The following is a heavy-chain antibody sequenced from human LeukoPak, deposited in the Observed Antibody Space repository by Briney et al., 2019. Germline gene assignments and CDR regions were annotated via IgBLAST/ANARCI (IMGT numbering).Heavy chain of an antibody. CDR1: GFTFSSYA. V-gene: IGHV3-23*01. Sequence: PGGSLRLSCAASGFTFSSYAMSWVRQAPGKGLEWVSAISGSGGSTYYADSVKGRFTISRDNSKNTLYLQMNSLRAEDTAVYYCAKGRVFDSSGYSGYWGQETLVTVSS. CDR2: ISGSGGST. CDR3: AKGRVFDSSGYSGY. D-gene: IGHD3-22*01. J-gene: IGHJ4*02.